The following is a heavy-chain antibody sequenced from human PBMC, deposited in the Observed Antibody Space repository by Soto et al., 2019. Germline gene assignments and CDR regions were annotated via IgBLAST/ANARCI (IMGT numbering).Heavy chain of an antibody. V-gene: IGHV3-30*18. Sequence: PGGSLRLSCAASGFTFSSFGIHWVRQAPCKGLEWVAVISYDGINKYYADSVKGRFTISRDNSKNTLYLQMNSLRAEYTAVYYCAKVASGEGSYGIDVWGQGTTVTVSS. CDR3: AKVASGEGSYGIDV. D-gene: IGHD3-10*01. J-gene: IGHJ6*02. CDR1: GFTFSSFG. CDR2: ISYDGINK.